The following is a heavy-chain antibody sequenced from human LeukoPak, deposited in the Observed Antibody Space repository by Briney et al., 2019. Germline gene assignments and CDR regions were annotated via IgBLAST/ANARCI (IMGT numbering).Heavy chain of an antibody. CDR3: ARVNIVVVVAATYNWFDP. Sequence: GASVKVSCKASGYTFTSYAMNWVRQAPGQGLEWMGWINTNTGNPTYAQGFTGRSVFSLDTSVSTAYLQISSLKAEDTAVYYCARVNIVVVVAATYNWFDPWGQGTLVTVSS. D-gene: IGHD2-15*01. J-gene: IGHJ5*02. CDR1: GYTFTSYA. V-gene: IGHV7-4-1*02. CDR2: INTNTGNP.